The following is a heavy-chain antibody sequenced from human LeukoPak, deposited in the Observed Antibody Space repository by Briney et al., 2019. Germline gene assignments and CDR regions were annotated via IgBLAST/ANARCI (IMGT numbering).Heavy chain of an antibody. CDR3: ARGVYIAAAQYGY. Sequence: SETLSLTCSVSGASIRSFYWTWVRQPPGKGLEWIGYMYYSGSTNVNPSLKSRLTISVDTSKNQFSLKLSSVTAADTAVYYCARGVYIAAAQYGYWGQGTLVTVSS. CDR2: MYYSGST. J-gene: IGHJ4*02. CDR1: GASIRSFY. D-gene: IGHD6-13*01. V-gene: IGHV4-59*01.